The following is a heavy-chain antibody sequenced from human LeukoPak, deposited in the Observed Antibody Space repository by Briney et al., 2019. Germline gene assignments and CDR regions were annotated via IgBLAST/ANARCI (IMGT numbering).Heavy chain of an antibody. J-gene: IGHJ6*02. CDR1: GYTFTSYG. V-gene: IGHV1-18*01. D-gene: IGHD1-14*01. CDR2: ISAYNGNT. CDR3: ATTGGYYYGMDV. Sequence: ASVKVSCKASGYTFTSYGISWVRQAPGQGLGWMGWISAYNGNTNYAQKFQGRVTMTTDTSTSTAYMELRSLRFDDTAVYYCATTGGYYYGMDVWGQGTTVTVSS.